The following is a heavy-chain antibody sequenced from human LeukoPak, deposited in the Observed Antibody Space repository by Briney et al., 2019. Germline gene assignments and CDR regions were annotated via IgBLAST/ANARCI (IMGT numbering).Heavy chain of an antibody. V-gene: IGHV1-18*01. J-gene: IGHJ3*01. Sequence: GASVKVSCKASGYTFSSYGISWVRQAPGQGLEWMAWTSAYNGHTNYAQNLQGRVTMTTDTSTSTAYMELRSLRSDDTAMYYCARVFYGGNDVFDLRGQGTMVTVSS. CDR3: ARVFYGGNDVFDL. CDR1: GYTFSSYG. CDR2: TSAYNGHT. D-gene: IGHD4-23*01.